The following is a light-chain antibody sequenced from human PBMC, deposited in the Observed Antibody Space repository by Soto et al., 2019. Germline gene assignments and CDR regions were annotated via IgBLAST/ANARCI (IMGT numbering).Light chain of an antibody. CDR1: ETVATN. CDR3: QQYLEWPPMT. CDR2: GAS. J-gene: IGKJ1*01. V-gene: IGKV3-15*01. Sequence: VMTQSPATLSVSPGERATLSCWASETVATNLAWYQQKPGQAPRLLISGASTRAAGISDRFRGSGSGTEFTLTISSLRSEDSAIYYCQQYLEWPPMTVGQGTKVDIK.